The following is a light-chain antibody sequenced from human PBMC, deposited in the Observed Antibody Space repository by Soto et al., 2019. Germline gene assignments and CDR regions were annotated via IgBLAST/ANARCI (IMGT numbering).Light chain of an antibody. V-gene: IGLV2-14*01. CDR1: SSDVGGYNY. J-gene: IGLJ1*01. Sequence: QSALTQPASVSGSPGQSITISCTGTSSDVGGYNYVSWYQQYPGKAPRLMIYDVSNRPSGVSDRFSGSRSGNMASLTISGLQAEDEADYYCSSYTSSTSVFGTGTKLTVL. CDR2: DVS. CDR3: SSYTSSTSV.